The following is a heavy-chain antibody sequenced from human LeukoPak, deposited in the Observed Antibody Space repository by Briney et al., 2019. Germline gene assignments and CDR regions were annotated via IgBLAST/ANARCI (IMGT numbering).Heavy chain of an antibody. CDR1: GYTFTIYG. J-gene: IGHJ5*02. CDR2: ISAYNGNT. Sequence: GASVKVSCKASGYTFTIYGISWVRQAPGQGLEWMGWISAYNGNTNYAQKLQGRVTMTTDTSTSTAYMELRSLRSDDTAVYYCARVPARRATTILNWFDPWGQGTLVTVSS. CDR3: ARVPARRATTILNWFDP. V-gene: IGHV1-18*01. D-gene: IGHD1-26*01.